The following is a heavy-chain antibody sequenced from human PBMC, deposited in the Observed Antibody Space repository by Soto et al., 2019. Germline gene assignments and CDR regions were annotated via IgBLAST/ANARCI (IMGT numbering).Heavy chain of an antibody. Sequence: GGSLRLSCAVSGFTFSSYAMSWVRQAPGKGLEWLSAISNRDGRTYYADTVKGRFTISRDNSKNMLYLQMNSLRAEDTALYYCANDDAWPTHLWHDYWGQGTLVTVSS. V-gene: IGHV3-23*01. CDR3: ANDDAWPTHLWHDY. D-gene: IGHD2-21*01. CDR2: ISNRDGRT. CDR1: GFTFSSYA. J-gene: IGHJ4*02.